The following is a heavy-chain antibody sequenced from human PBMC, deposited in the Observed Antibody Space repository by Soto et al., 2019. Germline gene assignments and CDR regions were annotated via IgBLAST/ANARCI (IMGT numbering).Heavy chain of an antibody. J-gene: IGHJ4*02. V-gene: IGHV4-59*01. CDR2: IYYSGST. CDR1: GGSISSYY. D-gene: IGHD6-13*01. CDR3: ARIDWRRKYSSSWYYFDY. Sequence: SETLSLTCTVSGGSISSYYWSWIRQPPGKGLEWIGYIYYSGSTNYNPSLKSRVTISVDTSKNQFSLKLSSVTAADTAVYYCARIDWRRKYSSSWYYFDYWGQGTLVTVSS.